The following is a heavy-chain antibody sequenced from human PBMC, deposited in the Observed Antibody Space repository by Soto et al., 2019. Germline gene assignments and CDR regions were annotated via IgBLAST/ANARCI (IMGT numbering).Heavy chain of an antibody. CDR3: ARLEKIVVVPAAIRAHNWFDP. Sequence: SETLSLTCAVYGGSFSGYYWSWIRQPPGKGLEWIGEINHSGSTNYNPSLKSRVTISVDTSKNQFSLKLSSVTAADTAVYYCARLEKIVVVPAAIRAHNWFDPWGQGTLVTVSS. D-gene: IGHD2-2*01. J-gene: IGHJ5*02. CDR2: INHSGST. CDR1: GGSFSGYY. V-gene: IGHV4-34*01.